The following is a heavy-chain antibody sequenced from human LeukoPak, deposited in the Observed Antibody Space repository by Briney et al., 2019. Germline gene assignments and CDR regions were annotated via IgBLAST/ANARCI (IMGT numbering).Heavy chain of an antibody. CDR1: GYSISSGYY. CDR3: ASSKSILPYCSSTSCYNWFDP. CDR2: IYHSGST. Sequence: TSETLSLTCAVSGYSISSGYYWGWIRRPPGKGLEGIGSIYHSGSTYYNPSLKSRVTISVDTSKNQFSLKLSSVTAADTAVYYCASSKSILPYCSSTSCYNWFDPWGQGTLVTVSS. D-gene: IGHD2-2*02. V-gene: IGHV4-38-2*01. J-gene: IGHJ5*02.